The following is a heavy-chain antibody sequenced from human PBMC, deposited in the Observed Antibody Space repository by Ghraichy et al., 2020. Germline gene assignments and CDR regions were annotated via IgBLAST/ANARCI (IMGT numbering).Heavy chain of an antibody. Sequence: SETLSLTCAVYGGSFSGYYWSWIHQPPGKGLEWIGEINHSGSTNYNPSLKSRVTISVDTSKNQFSLKLSSVTAADTAVYYCARVGHWFVAALDYWGQGTLVTVSS. CDR3: ARVGHWFVAALDY. CDR1: GGSFSGYY. J-gene: IGHJ4*02. V-gene: IGHV4-34*01. CDR2: INHSGST. D-gene: IGHD6-6*01.